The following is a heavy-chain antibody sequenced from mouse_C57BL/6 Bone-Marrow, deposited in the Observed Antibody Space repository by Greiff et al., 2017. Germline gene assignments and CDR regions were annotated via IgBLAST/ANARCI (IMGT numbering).Heavy chain of an antibody. Sequence: QVQLQQSGAELVRPGASVTLSCKASGYTFTDYEMHWVKQTPVHGLEWIGAIDPETGGTAYNQKFKGKAILAADKSSSTAYMELRSLTSEDSAVYDCTLDYGSSYYWYFDVWGTGTTVTVSS. D-gene: IGHD1-1*01. CDR1: GYTFTDYE. CDR3: TLDYGSSYYWYFDV. J-gene: IGHJ1*03. V-gene: IGHV1-15*01. CDR2: IDPETGGT.